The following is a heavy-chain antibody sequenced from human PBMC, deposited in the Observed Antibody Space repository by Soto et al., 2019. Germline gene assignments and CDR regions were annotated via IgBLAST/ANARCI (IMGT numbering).Heavy chain of an antibody. CDR1: GGTFSSYA. J-gene: IGHJ4*02. CDR3: ARSQRLAAAGTTLDY. D-gene: IGHD6-13*01. CDR2: IIPIFGTA. V-gene: IGHV1-69*13. Sequence: SVKVSCKASGGTFSSYAISWVRQAPGQGLEWMGGIIPIFGTANYAQKFQGRVTITADESTSTAYMELSSLRSEDTAVYYCARSQRLAAAGTTLDYWGQGTLVTVSS.